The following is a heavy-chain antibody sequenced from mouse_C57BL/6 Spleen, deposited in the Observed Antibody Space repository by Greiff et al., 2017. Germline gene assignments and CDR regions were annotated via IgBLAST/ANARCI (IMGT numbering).Heavy chain of an antibody. J-gene: IGHJ1*03. D-gene: IGHD4-1*01. V-gene: IGHV5-4*01. CDR1: GFTFSSYA. CDR2: ISDGGSYT. CDR3: ARVGPGSWYFDV. Sequence: EVQVVESGGGLVKPGGSLKLSCAASGFTFSSYAMSWVRQTPEKRLEWVATISDGGSYTYYPDNVKGRFTISRDNAKNNLYLQMSHLKSEDTAMYYCARVGPGSWYFDVWGTGTTVTVSS.